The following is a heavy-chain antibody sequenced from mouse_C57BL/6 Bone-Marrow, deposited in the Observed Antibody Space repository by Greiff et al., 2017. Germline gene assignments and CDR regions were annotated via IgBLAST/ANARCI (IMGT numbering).Heavy chain of an antibody. V-gene: IGHV1-50*01. CDR3: AGRIYYGNYEDD. J-gene: IGHJ2*01. D-gene: IGHD2-1*01. CDR1: GYTFTSYW. CDR2: IDPSDSYT. Sequence: QVQLQQPGAELVKPGASVKLSCKASGYTFTSYWMQWVKQRPGQGLEWIGEIDPSDSYTNYNQKFKGKATLTVDTSSSTAYMQLSSLTSEDSAVYYCAGRIYYGNYEDDWGKGTTLTVSS.